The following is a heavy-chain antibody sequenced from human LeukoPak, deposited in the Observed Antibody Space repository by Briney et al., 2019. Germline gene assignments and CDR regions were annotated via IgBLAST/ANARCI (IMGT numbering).Heavy chain of an antibody. D-gene: IGHD5-18*01. J-gene: IGHJ4*02. CDR2: IDSDSSDI. Sequence: GGSLRLSCVASGCTFSLYAMNWVRQAPGKGLEWVSYIDSDSSDILYAAPVKGRFTIYRDNAKNTLYLQMHSLRAEDPAVYYCARDTLRPQLIAYWGQGTLVTVPS. V-gene: IGHV3-21*05. CDR1: GCTFSLYA. CDR3: ARDTLRPQLIAY.